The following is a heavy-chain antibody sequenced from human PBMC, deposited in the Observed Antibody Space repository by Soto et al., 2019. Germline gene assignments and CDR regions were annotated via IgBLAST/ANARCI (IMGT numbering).Heavy chain of an antibody. V-gene: IGHV1-18*01. CDR3: VRDRDSHTWPSRDV. CDR2: ISTKNGDT. J-gene: IGHJ6*02. CDR1: GYSFTRNG. D-gene: IGHD3-22*01. Sequence: QVHLVQSGAELKKPGASVRVSCKASGYSFTRNGISWVRQAPGQGLEWMGWISTKNGDTNYAQKFQGRVIMTTDTSTSTAYMELRSLRSDDTAVYYCVRDRDSHTWPSRDVWGQGTTVTVSS.